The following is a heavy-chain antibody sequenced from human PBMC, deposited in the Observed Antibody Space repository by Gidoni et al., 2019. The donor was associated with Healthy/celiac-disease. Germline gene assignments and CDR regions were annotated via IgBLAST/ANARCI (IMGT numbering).Heavy chain of an antibody. CDR3: AREAEYSSGWPPVTLGDY. CDR1: GFTFSSYS. J-gene: IGHJ4*02. D-gene: IGHD6-19*01. CDR2: ISSSSSYI. V-gene: IGHV3-21*01. Sequence: EVQLVESGGGLVKPGGSLRLSCAASGFTFSSYSMNWVRQAPGKGLEWVSSISSSSSYIYYADSVKGRFTISRDNAKNSLYLQMNSLRAEDTAVYYCAREAEYSSGWPPVTLGDYWGQGTLVTVSS.